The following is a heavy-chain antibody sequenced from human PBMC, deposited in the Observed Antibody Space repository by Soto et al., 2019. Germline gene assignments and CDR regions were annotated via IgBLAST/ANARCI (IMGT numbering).Heavy chain of an antibody. V-gene: IGHV5-10-1*01. J-gene: IGHJ6*02. CDR3: ARHAYDFWSGHPNPRYYYGMDV. CDR1: GYSFTSYW. CDR2: IDPTDSYT. D-gene: IGHD3-3*01. Sequence: PGESLKISCKGSGYSFTSYWISWVRQMPGKGLECMGRIDPTDSYTDYGPSFEGHVTMSVDRSINTAYLEWSSLKASDSAMYYCARHAYDFWSGHPNPRYYYGMDVWGQGTTVTVSS.